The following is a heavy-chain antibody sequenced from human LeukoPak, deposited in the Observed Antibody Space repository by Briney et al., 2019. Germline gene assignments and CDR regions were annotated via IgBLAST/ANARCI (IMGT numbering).Heavy chain of an antibody. D-gene: IGHD4-17*01. CDR1: GGTFSSYA. Sequence: GASVKVSCKASGGTFSSYAISWVRQAPGQGLEWMGGIIPIFGTANYAQKFQGRVTITADESTSTAYMELSSLRSEDTAVYYCARDQRARTLPYGDYVVLYLWGQGTLVTVSS. CDR2: IIPIFGTA. CDR3: ARDQRARTLPYGDYVVLYL. V-gene: IGHV1-69*13. J-gene: IGHJ4*02.